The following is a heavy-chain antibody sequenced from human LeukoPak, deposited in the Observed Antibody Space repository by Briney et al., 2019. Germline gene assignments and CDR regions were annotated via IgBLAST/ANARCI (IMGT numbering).Heavy chain of an antibody. V-gene: IGHV1-18*01. CDR3: ARSGESSGSAAFDI. Sequence: ASVKVSCNASGYTFSSFAISWVRHAPGQGLEWMGWISPYNGNTNYAQKLQGRVTMTTDTSTITAYMELRSLRSDDTAVYYCARSGESSGSAAFDIWGQGTMVTVSS. CDR2: ISPYNGNT. CDR1: GYTFSSFA. D-gene: IGHD3-22*01. J-gene: IGHJ3*02.